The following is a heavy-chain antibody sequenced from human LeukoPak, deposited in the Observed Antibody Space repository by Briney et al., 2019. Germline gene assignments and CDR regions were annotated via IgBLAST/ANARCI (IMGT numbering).Heavy chain of an antibody. D-gene: IGHD3-22*01. CDR1: GFIFEDYT. CDR3: AKDLTYESSGSVIDN. CDR2: VNWHGTT. J-gene: IGHJ4*02. Sequence: GGSLRLSCAASGFIFEDYTVHWVRQVPGKTLEWVSLVNWHGTTYYADSLKGRFTISRDNSKNSLYLQMDSLRIEDTAFYYCAKDLTYESSGSVIDNWGLGTLVTVSS. V-gene: IGHV3-43*01.